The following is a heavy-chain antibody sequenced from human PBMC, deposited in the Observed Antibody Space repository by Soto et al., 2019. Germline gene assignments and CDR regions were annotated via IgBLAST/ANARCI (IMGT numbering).Heavy chain of an antibody. D-gene: IGHD3-22*01. CDR1: GGTFSSYA. CDR2: IIPIFGTA. CDR3: ARGGDSSGFDNWFDP. V-gene: IGHV1-69*06. Sequence: SVKVSCKASGGTFSSYAISWVRQAPGQGLEWMGGIIPIFGTANYAQKFQGRVTITADRSTSTAYMELSSLRSEDTAVYYCARGGDSSGFDNWFDPWGQGTLVTVSS. J-gene: IGHJ5*02.